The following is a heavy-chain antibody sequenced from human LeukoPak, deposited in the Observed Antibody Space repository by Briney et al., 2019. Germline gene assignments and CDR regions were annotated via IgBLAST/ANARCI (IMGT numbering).Heavy chain of an antibody. D-gene: IGHD6-19*01. J-gene: IGHJ6*03. V-gene: IGHV4-34*01. Sequence: SETLSLTCAVYGGSFSGYYWSWIRQPPGKGLEWIGEINHSGSSKYIPSLKSRVTISVDTSKNQFSLKLSSVTAADTAVYYCARGGASGYYYYYMDVWGKGTTVTVSS. CDR3: ARGGASGYYYYYMDV. CDR2: INHSGSS. CDR1: GGSFSGYY.